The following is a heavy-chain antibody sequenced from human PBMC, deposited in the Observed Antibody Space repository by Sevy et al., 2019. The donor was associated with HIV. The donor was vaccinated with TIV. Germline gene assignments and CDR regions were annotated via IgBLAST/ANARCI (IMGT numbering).Heavy chain of an antibody. D-gene: IGHD6-13*01. V-gene: IGHV3-48*03. J-gene: IGHJ1*01. CDR1: GFTFSSYE. Sequence: GGSLRLSCVASGFTFSSYEMNWVRQAPWKGLEWVSHISNSGSIIYYEDSVKGRFTISRDNAKNSLYLQMNSLRAEDTAVYYCAREDGSRQYFQYWGQGTLVTVSS. CDR3: AREDGSRQYFQY. CDR2: ISNSGSII.